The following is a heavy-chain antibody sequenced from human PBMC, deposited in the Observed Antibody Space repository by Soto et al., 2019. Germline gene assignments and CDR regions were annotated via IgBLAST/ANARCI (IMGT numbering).Heavy chain of an antibody. CDR3: ARAATIFGVVTPPPFDY. CDR2: TYYRSKWYN. D-gene: IGHD3-3*01. V-gene: IGHV6-1*01. Sequence: PSQTLSLTCAFSGDSVSSNSAAWGCISHSASRGLEWLGRTYYRSKWYNDYAVSVKSRITINPDTSKNQFSLQLNSVTPEDTAVYYCARAATIFGVVTPPPFDYWGQGTLVTVSS. J-gene: IGHJ4*02. CDR1: GDSVSSNSAA.